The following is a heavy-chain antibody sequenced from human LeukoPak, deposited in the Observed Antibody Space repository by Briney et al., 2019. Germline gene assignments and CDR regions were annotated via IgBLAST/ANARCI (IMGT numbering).Heavy chain of an antibody. CDR2: ISSSGSTI. CDR3: ARDYGDYEPGRHHYYYYYMDV. J-gene: IGHJ6*03. CDR1: GFTFSDYY. D-gene: IGHD4-17*01. Sequence: PGGSLRLSCAASGFTFSDYYMSWIRQAPGKGLEWVSYISSSGSTIYYADSVKGRFTISRDNAKNSLYLQMNSLRAEDTAVYYCARDYGDYEPGRHHYYYYYMDVWGKGTTVTVPS. V-gene: IGHV3-11*01.